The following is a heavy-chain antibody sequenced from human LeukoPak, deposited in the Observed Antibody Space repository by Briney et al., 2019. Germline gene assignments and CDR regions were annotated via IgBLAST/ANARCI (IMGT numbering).Heavy chain of an antibody. CDR3: ARVGYCSSTSCYTDYYYYGMDV. CDR1: GFTFSSYW. CDR2: INSVGSST. Sequence: GGSLRLSCAASGFTFSSYWLPWVRQAPGKGLVWVSRINSVGSSTSYADSVKGRFTISRDNAKNTLYLQMNSLRAEDTAVYYCARVGYCSSTSCYTDYYYYGMDVWGQGTTVTVSS. J-gene: IGHJ6*02. D-gene: IGHD2-2*02. V-gene: IGHV3-74*01.